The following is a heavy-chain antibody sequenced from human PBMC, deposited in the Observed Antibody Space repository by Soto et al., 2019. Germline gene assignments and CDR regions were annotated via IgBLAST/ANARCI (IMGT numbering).Heavy chain of an antibody. V-gene: IGHV4-30-4*01. CDR2: IYYSGNT. Sequence: QVQLQGSGHRRVNPSKTLPLTGGAPGGSISSGDYSWSGFPQPPGKGLEWIGHIYYSGNTYYNPSLKSRLSISVDSSKNQFSLKLTSVTAADTAVYYCAGTSSNYYDTSGYYFDHWGQGTLVTVSS. J-gene: IGHJ4*02. CDR1: GGSISSGDYS. CDR3: AGTSSNYYDTSGYYFDH. D-gene: IGHD3-22*01.